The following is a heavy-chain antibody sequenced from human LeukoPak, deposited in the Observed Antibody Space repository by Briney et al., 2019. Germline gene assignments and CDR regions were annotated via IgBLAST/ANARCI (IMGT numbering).Heavy chain of an antibody. CDR1: GFSLSTSGVG. V-gene: IGHV2-5*02. CDR2: IYWDDDK. CDR3: AHYQHHYDSSGYPGGFDY. Sequence: SGPTLVKPTQTLTLTCTFSGFSLSTSGVGVGWIRQPPGKALEWLALIYWDDDKRYSPSLKSRLTITKDTSKNQVVLTMTNMDPVDTATYYCAHYQHHYDSSGYPGGFDYWGQGTLVTVS. J-gene: IGHJ4*02. D-gene: IGHD3-22*01.